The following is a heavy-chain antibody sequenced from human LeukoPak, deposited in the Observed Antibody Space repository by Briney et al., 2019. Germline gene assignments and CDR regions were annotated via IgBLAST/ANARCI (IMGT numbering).Heavy chain of an antibody. V-gene: IGHV3-30*02. J-gene: IGHJ4*02. D-gene: IGHD3-3*02. CDR3: AKWAIFGEWNGDY. Sequence: GGSLRLSCAASGFTFSSYGMHWVRQAPGKGLEWVVFIRYDGSNKYYADSVKGRFTISRDNSKNTLYLQMNSLRAEDTAVYYCAKWAIFGEWNGDYWGQGTLVTVSS. CDR1: GFTFSSYG. CDR2: IRYDGSNK.